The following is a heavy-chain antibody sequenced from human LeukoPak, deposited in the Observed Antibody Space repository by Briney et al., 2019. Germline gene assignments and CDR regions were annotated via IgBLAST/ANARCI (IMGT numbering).Heavy chain of an antibody. CDR2: ITPEESTK. V-gene: IGHV3-7*03. Sequence: GGSLRLSCVASRFTFSSSWMSWVRQAPGGWLGFVANITPEESTKNHVDSVKGRFTISRDNAKNSLYLQMNSLRAEDTAVYYCARDPDFSAFDIWGQGTLVTVSS. J-gene: IGHJ3*02. CDR3: ARDPDFSAFDI. D-gene: IGHD4-11*01. CDR1: RFTFSSSW.